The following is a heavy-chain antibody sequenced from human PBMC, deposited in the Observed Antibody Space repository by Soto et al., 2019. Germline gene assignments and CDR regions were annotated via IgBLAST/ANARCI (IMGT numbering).Heavy chain of an antibody. CDR1: GFTFSSYA. D-gene: IGHD6-19*01. V-gene: IGHV3-23*01. CDR3: AKEVPESGYSSAPSYFDY. CDR2: ISGSGGST. Sequence: GGYLSLSGPASGFTFSSYAMSWVRKVQGKGLEWVSAISGSGGSTYYADSVKGRFTISRDNSKNTLYLQINSLRAEDTAVYYCAKEVPESGYSSAPSYFDYWGQGTLVTVSS. J-gene: IGHJ4*02.